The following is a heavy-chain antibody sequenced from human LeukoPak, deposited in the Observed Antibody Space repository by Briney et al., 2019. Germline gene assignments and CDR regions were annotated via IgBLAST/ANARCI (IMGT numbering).Heavy chain of an antibody. CDR3: ATGIAVAGTYPFDY. J-gene: IGHJ4*02. D-gene: IGHD6-19*01. V-gene: IGHV1-24*01. Sequence: GASVKVSCKVSGYTLTELSMHWVRQAPGKGLEWMGGFDPEDGETIYAQKFQSRVTMTEDTSTDTAYMELSSLRSEDTAVYYCATGIAVAGTYPFDYWGQGTLVTVSS. CDR2: FDPEDGET. CDR1: GYTLTELS.